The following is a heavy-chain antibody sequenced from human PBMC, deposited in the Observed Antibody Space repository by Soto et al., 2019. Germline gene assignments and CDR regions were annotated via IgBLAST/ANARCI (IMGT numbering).Heavy chain of an antibody. CDR2: ISAYNGNT. Sequence: QVQLVQSGAEVKKPGASVKVSCKASGYTFTSYGISWVRQAPGQGLEWMGWISAYNGNTNYAQKLQCSXTTXTXPSQSKAYVELMSLGADDTAVYYCARDHYGDFPFDYGGQGTLVTVSS. V-gene: IGHV1-18*01. J-gene: IGHJ4*02. CDR1: GYTFTSYG. CDR3: ARDHYGDFPFDY. D-gene: IGHD4-17*01.